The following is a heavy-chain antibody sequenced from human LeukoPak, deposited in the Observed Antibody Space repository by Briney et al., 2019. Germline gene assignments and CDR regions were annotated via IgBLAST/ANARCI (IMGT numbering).Heavy chain of an antibody. Sequence: GGSLRLSCAASGFTFSNYWMTWVRQTPGKGLEWMAIIKQDGSEKYYVDSVKGRFTISRDNAKNSLYLQMNSLNAEDTAVYYCARGRLNYWGQGTLVTVSS. D-gene: IGHD5-12*01. CDR2: IKQDGSEK. J-gene: IGHJ4*02. CDR1: GFTFSNYW. V-gene: IGHV3-7*01. CDR3: ARGRLNY.